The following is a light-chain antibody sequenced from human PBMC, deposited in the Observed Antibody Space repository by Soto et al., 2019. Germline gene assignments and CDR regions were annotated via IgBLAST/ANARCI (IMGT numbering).Light chain of an antibody. Sequence: DIQMTQSPSTLSASVGDRVTITCRASQSFDIWLAWYQHKPGRAPQLLIYDVSTLHSGVPSRFSGSGSGTEFTPTISRLQPDDVATYYCKQYKSHLTFGQGTKV. J-gene: IGKJ1*01. V-gene: IGKV1-5*01. CDR1: QSFDIW. CDR2: DVS. CDR3: KQYKSHLT.